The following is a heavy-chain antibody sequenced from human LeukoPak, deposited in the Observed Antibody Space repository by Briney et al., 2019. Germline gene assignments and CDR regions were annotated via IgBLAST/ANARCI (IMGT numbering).Heavy chain of an antibody. J-gene: IGHJ4*02. CDR1: GFVFSNYW. D-gene: IGHD4-17*01. Sequence: GGYLRLSCAASGFVFSNYWMTWVRQAPGKGLGWVASINDGGSGKYYVDSVKGRFTISRDNAQKSLYLEMHSLRAEDTAVYYCARAVTSTEGYWGQGTLVTVSS. V-gene: IGHV3-7*03. CDR3: ARAVTSTEGY. CDR2: INDGGSGK.